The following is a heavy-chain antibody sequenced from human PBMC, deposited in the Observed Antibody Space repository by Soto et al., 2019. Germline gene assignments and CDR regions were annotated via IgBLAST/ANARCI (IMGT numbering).Heavy chain of an antibody. CDR3: ARRGVANSRDAFDI. CDR2: AIPVYGST. D-gene: IGHD1-26*01. V-gene: IGHV1-69*01. Sequence: QVQLVQSGAEVKKPGTSVKVSCEGSGGTFSNYAITWVRQAPGQGLGWLGGAIPVYGSTNYAQKFQGRVTITAGESATTTFMELSSLRSDDTAVYYCARRGVANSRDAFDIWGQGTLVTVS. CDR1: GGTFSNYA. J-gene: IGHJ3*02.